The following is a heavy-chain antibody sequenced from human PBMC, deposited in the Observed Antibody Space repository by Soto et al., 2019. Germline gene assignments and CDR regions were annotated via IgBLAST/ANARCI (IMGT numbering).Heavy chain of an antibody. CDR1: GFTFSDYW. D-gene: IGHD2-21*01. Sequence: EVQLVESGGGLVQPGGSLRLSCAASGFTFSDYWMHWVRQAPGGGLVWVARINPDGRNTNYADSEKGRFTTSSDTAKSTLYLEMDSLGAEDTAVYYCARPKGRAYSAFDTWGQGTKVTVAS. CDR3: ARPKGRAYSAFDT. CDR2: INPDGRNT. J-gene: IGHJ3*02. V-gene: IGHV3-74*01.